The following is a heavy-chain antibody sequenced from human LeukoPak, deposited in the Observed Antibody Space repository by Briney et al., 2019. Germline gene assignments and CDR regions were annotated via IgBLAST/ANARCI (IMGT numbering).Heavy chain of an antibody. J-gene: IGHJ4*02. V-gene: IGHV4-30-2*01. Sequence: PSETLSLTCAVSRDSISSGGYSWSWVRQPPGKGLEWIGYIHHSGSTNYNPSLKSRVTISVDTSKNQFSLKLSSVTAADTAVYYRARGRDIAAAAPYFDYWGQGTLVTVSS. CDR2: IHHSGST. D-gene: IGHD6-13*01. CDR1: RDSISSGGYS. CDR3: ARGRDIAAAAPYFDY.